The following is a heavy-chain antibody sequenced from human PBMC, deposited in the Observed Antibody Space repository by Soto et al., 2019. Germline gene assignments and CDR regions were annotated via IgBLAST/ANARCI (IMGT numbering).Heavy chain of an antibody. Sequence: PGGSLRLSCAASGFTFSSYGMHWVRQAPGKGLEWVAVISYDGSNKYYADSVKGRFTISRDNSKNTLYLQMNSLRAEDTAVYYCAKDSGYDSHLFDYWGQGNLVTVSS. D-gene: IGHD5-12*01. J-gene: IGHJ4*02. CDR2: ISYDGSNK. CDR1: GFTFSSYG. CDR3: AKDSGYDSHLFDY. V-gene: IGHV3-30*18.